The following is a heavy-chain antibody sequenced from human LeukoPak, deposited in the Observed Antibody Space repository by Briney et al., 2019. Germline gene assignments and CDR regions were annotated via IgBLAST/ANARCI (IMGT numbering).Heavy chain of an antibody. CDR2: IWYDGSNK. J-gene: IGHJ4*02. D-gene: IGHD2-2*01. V-gene: IGHV3-33*08. Sequence: GGSLRLSCAASGFTFSSYAMHWVRQAPGKGLEWVAVIWYDGSNKYYADSVKGRFTISRDNSKNTLYLQMNSLRAEDTAVYYCARSGPLIVPAANFDYWGQGTLVTVSS. CDR3: ARSGPLIVPAANFDY. CDR1: GFTFSSYA.